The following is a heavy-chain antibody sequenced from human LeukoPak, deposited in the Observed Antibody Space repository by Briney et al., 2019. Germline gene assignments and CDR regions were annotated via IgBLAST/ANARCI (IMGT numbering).Heavy chain of an antibody. CDR2: IYYSGST. J-gene: IGHJ4*02. CDR1: GGSISSGGYY. Sequence: SETLSLTCTVSGGSISSGGYYWSWIRQHPGKGLEWIGYIYYSGSTYYNPSLKSRVTISVDTSKNQFSLKLSSVTAADTAVYYCARGAPPSYDSSGYYPYWDQGTLVTVSS. D-gene: IGHD3-22*01. CDR3: ARGAPPSYDSSGYYPY. V-gene: IGHV4-31*03.